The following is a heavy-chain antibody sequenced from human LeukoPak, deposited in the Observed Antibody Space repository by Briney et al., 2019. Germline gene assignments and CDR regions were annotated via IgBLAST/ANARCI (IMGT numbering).Heavy chain of an antibody. J-gene: IGHJ3*01. Sequence: SETLSLTCIVSGGSINSDHYYWPWIRQPPGKGLEWIGTIYYTGKIYYNPSLKSRLTMSVDTSKNQFSLTLSSVIAADTAVYYCARTLYYYDSRGYYVADSFDFWGHGTMVAVSS. CDR3: ARTLYYYDSRGYYVADSFDF. V-gene: IGHV4-39*01. D-gene: IGHD3-22*01. CDR1: GGSINSDHYY. CDR2: IYYTGKI.